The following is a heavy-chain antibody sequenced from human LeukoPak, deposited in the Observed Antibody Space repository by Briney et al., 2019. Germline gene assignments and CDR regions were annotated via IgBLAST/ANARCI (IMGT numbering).Heavy chain of an antibody. CDR2: IWYDGSNK. CDR3: ARDWLRGCSGGSCYSSYYSMDV. CDR1: GFTFSSYG. Sequence: GRSLRLSCAASGFTFSSYGMHWVRQAPGKGLGWVAVIWYDGSNKYYADSVKGRFTISRDNSKNTLYLQMNSLRAEDTAVYYCARDWLRGCSGGSCYSSYYSMDVWGKGTTVTVSS. J-gene: IGHJ6*04. V-gene: IGHV3-33*01. D-gene: IGHD2-15*01.